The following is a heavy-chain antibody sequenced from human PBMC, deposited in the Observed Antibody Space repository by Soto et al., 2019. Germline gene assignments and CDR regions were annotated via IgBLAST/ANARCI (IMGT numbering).Heavy chain of an antibody. J-gene: IGHJ6*02. D-gene: IGHD2-2*01. CDR2: INPNGGGT. CDR3: ARDIPNLTEDCSSTSCYLFHGMDV. Sequence: ASVKVSCKASGYTFTGYYMHWVRQAPGQGLEWMGWINPNGGGTNYAQKFQGWVTMTRDTSISTAYMELSRLRSDDTAVYYCARDIPNLTEDCSSTSCYLFHGMDVWGQGTTVTVSS. V-gene: IGHV1-2*04. CDR1: GYTFTGYY.